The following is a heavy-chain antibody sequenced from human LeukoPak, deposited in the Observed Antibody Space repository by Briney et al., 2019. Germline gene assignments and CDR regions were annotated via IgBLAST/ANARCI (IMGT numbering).Heavy chain of an antibody. CDR1: GFTFRNYV. V-gene: IGHV3-33*08. J-gene: IGHJ4*02. CDR3: ARDSGIAAAGTDY. D-gene: IGHD6-13*01. CDR2: IWYDGSNK. Sequence: GGSLRLSCAASGFTFRNYVIHWVRQAPGKGLEWVAVIWYDGSNKYYADSVKGRFTISRDNSKNTLYLQMNSLRAEDTAVYYCARDSGIAAAGTDYWGQGTLVTVSS.